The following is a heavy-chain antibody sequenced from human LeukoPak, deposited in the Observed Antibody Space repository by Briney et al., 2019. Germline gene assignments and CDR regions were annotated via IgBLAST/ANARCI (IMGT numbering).Heavy chain of an antibody. J-gene: IGHJ4*02. V-gene: IGHV4-34*01. CDR3: ARPRIAARSPFDY. Sequence: SETLSLTCAVYGGSFSGYYWSWIRQPPGKGLEWIGEINHSGSTNYNPSLKSRVAISVDTSKNQFSLKLSSVTAADTAVYYCARPRIAARSPFDYWGQGTLVTVSS. CDR2: INHSGST. D-gene: IGHD6-6*01. CDR1: GGSFSGYY.